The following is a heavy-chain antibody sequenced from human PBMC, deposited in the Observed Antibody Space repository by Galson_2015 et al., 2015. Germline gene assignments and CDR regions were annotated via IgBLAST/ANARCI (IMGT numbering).Heavy chain of an antibody. CDR3: AKGPLTAGPDSFDY. CDR1: GFSFSTYN. Sequence: SLRLSCAASGFSFSTYNMNWVRQAPGKGLEWVSSISWNNDYIYYADSVKGRFTISRDNAKNSLYLHMSSLRAEDTAVYYCAKGPLTAGPDSFDYWGQGILVTVSS. J-gene: IGHJ4*02. V-gene: IGHV3-21*01. D-gene: IGHD6-13*01. CDR2: ISWNNDYI.